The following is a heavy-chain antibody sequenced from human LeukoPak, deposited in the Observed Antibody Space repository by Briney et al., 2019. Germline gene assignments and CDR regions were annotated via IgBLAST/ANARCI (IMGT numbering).Heavy chain of an antibody. CDR3: VRDRETTVTTLDF. Sequence: PGGSLRLSCAASGFIFSSYWMHWVRQVPGKRLVWVSRISGDGSSTTYADSVKGRFTISRDNAKNTLYLQMSSLRAEDTAVYYCVRDRETTVTTLDFWGQETVVTVSS. D-gene: IGHD4-11*01. CDR1: GFIFSSYW. CDR2: ISGDGSST. J-gene: IGHJ4*02. V-gene: IGHV3-74*03.